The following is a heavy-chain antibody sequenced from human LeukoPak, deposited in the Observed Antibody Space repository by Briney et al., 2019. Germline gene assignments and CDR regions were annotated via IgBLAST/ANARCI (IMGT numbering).Heavy chain of an antibody. V-gene: IGHV4-39*07. D-gene: IGHD6-13*01. CDR2: INHSGST. CDR1: GGSISSGSYY. J-gene: IGHJ5*02. CDR3: ARGRNRVAAAAYRQKDNWFDP. Sequence: SETLSLTCTVSGGSISSGSYYWSWIRQPPGKGLEWIGEINHSGSTNYNPSLKSRVTISVDTSKNQFSLKLSSVTAADTAVYYCARGRNRVAAAAYRQKDNWFDPWGQGTLVTVSS.